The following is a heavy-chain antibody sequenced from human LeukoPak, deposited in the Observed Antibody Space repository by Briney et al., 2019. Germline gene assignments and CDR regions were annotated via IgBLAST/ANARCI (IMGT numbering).Heavy chain of an antibody. D-gene: IGHD6-6*01. J-gene: IGHJ6*03. V-gene: IGHV1-8*03. CDR1: GYTFTRYD. Sequence: GASVKVSCKASGYTFTRYDINWVRQATGQGLEWMGWMNPDSGNTGYAQKFQGRVTITRNTSISTAYMEVTSLGSDDTAVYFCARASSSSSVLYYYCMDVWGKGTPVTVSS. CDR3: ARASSSSSVLYYYCMDV. CDR2: MNPDSGNT.